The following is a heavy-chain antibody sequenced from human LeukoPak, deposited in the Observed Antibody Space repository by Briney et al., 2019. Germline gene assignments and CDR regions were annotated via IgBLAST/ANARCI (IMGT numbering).Heavy chain of an antibody. Sequence: GASVKVSCKASGYTFTAYYMHWARQAPGQGLEWMGWINPNTGDTNYAQNFQGRVTMNRDTSVSTAYMELSSLRSDDTAVYYCARSADGYTCGHFDFWGQGTLVTVSS. D-gene: IGHD5-18*01. V-gene: IGHV1-2*02. CDR3: ARSADGYTCGHFDF. CDR2: INPNTGDT. J-gene: IGHJ4*02. CDR1: GYTFTAYY.